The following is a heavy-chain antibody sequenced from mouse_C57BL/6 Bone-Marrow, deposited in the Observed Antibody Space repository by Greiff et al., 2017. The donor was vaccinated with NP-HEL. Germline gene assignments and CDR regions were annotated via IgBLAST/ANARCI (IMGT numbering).Heavy chain of an antibody. V-gene: IGHV1-69*01. CDR3: ARDDYEYYFDY. CDR2: IDPSDSYT. CDR1: GYTFTSYW. J-gene: IGHJ2*01. D-gene: IGHD2-4*01. Sequence: VKLQQPGAELVMPGASVKLSCKASGYTFTSYWMHWVKQRPGQGLEWIGEIDPSDSYTNYNQKFKGKSTLTVDKSSSTAYMQLSSLTSEDSAVYYCARDDYEYYFDYWGQGTTLTVSS.